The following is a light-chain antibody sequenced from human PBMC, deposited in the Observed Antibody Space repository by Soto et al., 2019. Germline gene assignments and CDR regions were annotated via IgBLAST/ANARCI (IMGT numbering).Light chain of an antibody. J-gene: IGKJ5*01. V-gene: IGKV1-33*01. CDR2: DAS. Sequence: DIQMTQSPSSLSASVGDRVTISCQASQDISSYLNWYQQKPGKAPKLLIYDASNLETGVPSRFSGSRSVTDFTFTISSLQPEDIATYYCQHYDNFPRAITFGQGTRLELK. CDR1: QDISSY. CDR3: QHYDNFPRAIT.